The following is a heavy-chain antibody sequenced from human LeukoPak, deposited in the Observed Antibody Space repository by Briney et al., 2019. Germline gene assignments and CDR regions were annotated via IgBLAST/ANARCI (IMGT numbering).Heavy chain of an antibody. J-gene: IGHJ3*02. CDR3: ARGGRWELPRPYAFDI. CDR2: ISAYNGHT. Sequence: GASVKVSCKASGYTFTSYGISWVRQAPGQGLEWMRWISAYNGHTNYAQKFQGRVTMTTDTSTSTAYMELRSLRSDDTAVYYCARGGRWELPRPYAFDIWGQGTMVTVSS. D-gene: IGHD1-26*01. CDR1: GYTFTSYG. V-gene: IGHV1-18*01.